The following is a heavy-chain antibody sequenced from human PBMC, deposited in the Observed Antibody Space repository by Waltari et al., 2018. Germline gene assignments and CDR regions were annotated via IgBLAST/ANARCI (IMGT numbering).Heavy chain of an antibody. CDR2: IYYSGST. V-gene: IGHV4-59*01. Sequence: QVQLQESGPGLVKPSETLSLTCTVSGGSISSYYWSWIRQPPGKGLEWIGYIYYSGSTNYNPSLKSRVTISVDTSKNQFSLKLSSVTAADTAVYYCARDSGYSSGPTHYGMDVWGQGTTVTVSS. CDR3: ARDSGYSSGPTHYGMDV. J-gene: IGHJ6*02. D-gene: IGHD6-19*01. CDR1: GGSISSYY.